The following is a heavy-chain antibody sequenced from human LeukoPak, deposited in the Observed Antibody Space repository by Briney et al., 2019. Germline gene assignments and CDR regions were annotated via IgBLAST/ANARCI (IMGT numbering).Heavy chain of an antibody. V-gene: IGHV3-23*01. CDR3: AKRGVVIRGILVIGYHQEAYHYDF. CDR1: GISLSNYA. D-gene: IGHD3-10*01. Sequence: GGFLRLSCVVSGISLSNYAMTWVRQAPGKGLEWVSYISERGGSTTYADSVKGRFTISRDTSLNTLYLQMNNLRAEDTAVYFCAKRGVVIRGILVIGYHQEAYHYDFWGQGVLVTVSS. J-gene: IGHJ4*02. CDR2: ISERGGST.